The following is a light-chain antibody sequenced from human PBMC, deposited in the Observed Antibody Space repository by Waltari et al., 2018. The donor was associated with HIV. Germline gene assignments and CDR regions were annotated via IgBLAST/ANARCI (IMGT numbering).Light chain of an antibody. CDR3: CTYAAKYVL. V-gene: IGLV2-11*01. CDR1: GSDVGNFNF. CDR2: DVT. J-gene: IGLJ2*01. Sequence: QSALTQPRSVSGSPGQSVTISCPRTGSDVGNFNFVSWYQHLPAKAPKLLIYDVTKRPSGVPDRFSGSKSGDTASLTISGLQAEDEADYCCCTYAAKYVLFGGGTNLTVL.